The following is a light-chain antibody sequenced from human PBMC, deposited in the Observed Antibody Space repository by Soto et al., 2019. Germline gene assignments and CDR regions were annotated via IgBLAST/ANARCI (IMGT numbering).Light chain of an antibody. CDR3: CSFAGSRNLI. CDR1: SSDVGGYNY. Sequence: QSALTQPASVSGSPGQSITISCTGTSSDVGGYNYVSWYQQHPGKAPKLMIYEVSNRPSGVSNRFSGSKSGNTASLTISGLQAEDEAEYYCCSFAGSRNLIFGGGTKLTVL. CDR2: EVS. J-gene: IGLJ2*01. V-gene: IGLV2-14*01.